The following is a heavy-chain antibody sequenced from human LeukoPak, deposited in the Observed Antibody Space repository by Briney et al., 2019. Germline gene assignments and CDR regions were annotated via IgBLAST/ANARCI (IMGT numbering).Heavy chain of an antibody. D-gene: IGHD1-1*01. CDR2: INPNSGGT. CDR1: GYTFTGYY. V-gene: IGHV1-2*02. J-gene: IGHJ4*02. CDR3: ARLFGGVTTFDY. Sequence: ASVKVSCKASGYTFTGYYMHWVRQAPGQGLEWMGWINPNSGGTNYAQKFQGRVTMTRDTSISTAYMELSRLRSEDTAVYYCARLFGGVTTFDYWGQGALVTVSS.